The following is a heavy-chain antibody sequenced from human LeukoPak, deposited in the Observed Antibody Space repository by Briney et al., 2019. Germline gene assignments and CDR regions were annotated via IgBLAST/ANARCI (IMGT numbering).Heavy chain of an antibody. CDR2: IYSGGST. CDR3: ARDGYYDSSGYYPLRY. J-gene: IGHJ4*02. CDR1: GFTVSSNY. Sequence: GGSLRLSCAASGFTVSSNYMSWVRQAPGKGLEWVSVIYSGGSTYYADSVKGRFTISRDNSKNTLYLQMNSMRAEDTAVYYCARDGYYDSSGYYPLRYWGQGTLVTVSS. D-gene: IGHD3-22*01. V-gene: IGHV3-53*01.